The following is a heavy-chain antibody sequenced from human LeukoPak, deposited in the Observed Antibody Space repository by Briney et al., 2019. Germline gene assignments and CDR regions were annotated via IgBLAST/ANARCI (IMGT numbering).Heavy chain of an antibody. CDR1: GGSASSGSYY. CDR2: INHSGST. J-gene: IGHJ5*02. D-gene: IGHD5-24*01. Sequence: PSETLSLTCSVSGGSASSGSYYWSWIRRPPGKGLEWIGEINHSGSTNYNPSLKSRVTISVDTSKNQFSLKLSSVTAADTAVYYCARAKLKNNWFDPWGQGTLVTVSS. V-gene: IGHV4-39*07. CDR3: ARAKLKNNWFDP.